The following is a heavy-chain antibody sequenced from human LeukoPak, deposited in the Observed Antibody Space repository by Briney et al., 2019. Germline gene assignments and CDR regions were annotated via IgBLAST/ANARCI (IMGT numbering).Heavy chain of an antibody. V-gene: IGHV1-69*13. D-gene: IGHD6-13*01. CDR3: ARDRGSFVGSSWYSHYMDV. CDR2: SIPIFGTA. J-gene: IGHJ6*03. Sequence: SVKVSSKASVGTFSIYAISWVRQATGQGLEWMGGSIPIFGTANSAQKFQGRVTTTADESTSTAYMELSSLRSDDTAVYYCARDRGSFVGSSWYSHYMDVWGKGTTVTVSS. CDR1: VGTFSIYA.